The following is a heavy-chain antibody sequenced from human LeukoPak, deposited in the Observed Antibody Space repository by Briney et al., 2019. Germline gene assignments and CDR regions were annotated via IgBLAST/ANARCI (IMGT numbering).Heavy chain of an antibody. Sequence: PSETLSLTCTVSGGSISGYYWSWIRQPPGKGLEWIGYIYYSGSTNYNPSLKSRVTMSVDTSKNQFSLKLSSVTAADTAVYYCAREGYYYGSGSYYLYYYYYMDVWGKGTTVTISS. CDR3: AREGYYYGSGSYYLYYYYYMDV. CDR1: GGSISGYY. V-gene: IGHV4-59*12. D-gene: IGHD3-10*01. CDR2: IYYSGST. J-gene: IGHJ6*03.